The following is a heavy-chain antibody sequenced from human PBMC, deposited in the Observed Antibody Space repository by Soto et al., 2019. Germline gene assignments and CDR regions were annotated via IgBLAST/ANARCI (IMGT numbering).Heavy chain of an antibody. CDR3: AADPRFLQWFSTYYGMDV. CDR2: IVVGSGNT. V-gene: IGHV1-58*01. CDR1: GFTFTSSA. J-gene: IGHJ6*04. D-gene: IGHD3-3*01. Sequence: SVKVSCKASGFTFTSSAVQWGRQARGQRLEWIGWIVVGSGNTNYAQKFQERVTITRDMSTSTAYMELSSLRSEDTAVYYCAADPRFLQWFSTYYGMDVCGKGTTATESS.